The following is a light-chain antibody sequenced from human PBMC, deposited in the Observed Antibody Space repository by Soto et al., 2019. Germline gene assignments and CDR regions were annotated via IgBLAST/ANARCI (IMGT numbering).Light chain of an antibody. V-gene: IGKV1-39*01. CDR2: AAS. CDR1: QSISSY. Sequence: DIQVTQSPSSLSASLVDRVTITCRASQSISSYLNWYQQKPGKAPKLLIYAASSLQSGVPSRFSGSGSGTDFTLTISSLQPEDFATYYCQQSYSLITFGQGTRLEIK. CDR3: QQSYSLIT. J-gene: IGKJ5*01.